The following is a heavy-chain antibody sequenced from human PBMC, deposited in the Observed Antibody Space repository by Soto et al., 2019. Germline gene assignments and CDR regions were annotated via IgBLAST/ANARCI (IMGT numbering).Heavy chain of an antibody. J-gene: IGHJ5*02. Sequence: SETLSLTCTVSGGSISSCGYYWSWIRQHPGKGLEWIGYIYYSGSTYYNPSLKSRVTISVDTSKNQFSLKLSSVTAADTAVYYCARGQQLAYNWFDPWGQGTLVTVSS. D-gene: IGHD6-13*01. CDR3: ARGQQLAYNWFDP. CDR1: GGSISSCGYY. V-gene: IGHV4-31*03. CDR2: IYYSGST.